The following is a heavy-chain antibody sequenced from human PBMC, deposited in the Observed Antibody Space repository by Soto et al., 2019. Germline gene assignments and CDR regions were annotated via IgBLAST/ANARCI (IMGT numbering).Heavy chain of an antibody. V-gene: IGHV5-51*01. J-gene: IGHJ3*02. Sequence: GESLKISCKGSGYSFTSYWIGWVRQMPGKGLEWMGIIYPGDSDTRYSPSFQGQVTISADKSTSTAYLQWSSLKASDTAMYYCARRMGYYDSSGYDAFDIWGQGTMVTVSS. CDR1: GYSFTSYW. CDR2: IYPGDSDT. CDR3: ARRMGYYDSSGYDAFDI. D-gene: IGHD3-22*01.